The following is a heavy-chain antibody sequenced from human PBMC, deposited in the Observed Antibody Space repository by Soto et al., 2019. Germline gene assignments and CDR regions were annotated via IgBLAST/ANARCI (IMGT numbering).Heavy chain of an antibody. V-gene: IGHV3-23*01. CDR3: AKDHDYESSGPY. J-gene: IGHJ4*02. Sequence: EVQLLESGGGLVQPGGSLRLSCAASGFTFKDYAMSWVRQEPGKGLEWVSAISGSGGSTYYADSVKGRFTISRDNAKNTLSLQMNRLRAEDTAVYYCAKDHDYESSGPYWGQGTLVTVSS. D-gene: IGHD3-22*01. CDR2: ISGSGGST. CDR1: GFTFKDYA.